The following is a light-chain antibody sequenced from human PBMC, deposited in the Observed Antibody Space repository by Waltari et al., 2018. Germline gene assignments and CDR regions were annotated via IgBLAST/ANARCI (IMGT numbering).Light chain of an antibody. CDR2: AAS. CDR3: QQFNEYPWT. Sequence: DIQMTQSPSSLSASVGDRVPITCRASQSISSYLYWYQQKPEKAPQLLIYAASSLQSGVPSRFSGGGTGAELTLTISSLQPEDVGTYYCQQFNEYPWTFGQGTKVEIK. CDR1: QSISSY. J-gene: IGKJ1*01. V-gene: IGKV1-39*01.